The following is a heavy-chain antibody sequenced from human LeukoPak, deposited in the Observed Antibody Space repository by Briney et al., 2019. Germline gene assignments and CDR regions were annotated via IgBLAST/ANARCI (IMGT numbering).Heavy chain of an antibody. J-gene: IGHJ4*02. D-gene: IGHD3-16*01. CDR1: GFTFSSYE. CDR3: ARIMITVTTSDY. V-gene: IGHV3-48*03. CDR2: ISSSGTTI. Sequence: GGSLRLSCAASGFTFSSYEMNWVRQAPGKGLEWLSYISSSGTTIKYADSVKGRFTISRDNAKNSLYLQVNSLRAEDTAVYYCARIMITVTTSDYWGQGTLVTVSA.